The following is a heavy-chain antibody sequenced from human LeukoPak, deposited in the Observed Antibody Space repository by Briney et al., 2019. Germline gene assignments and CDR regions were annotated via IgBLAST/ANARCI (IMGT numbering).Heavy chain of an antibody. D-gene: IGHD6-13*01. Sequence: ASVKVSCKVSGYTLTELSMHWVRQAPGKGLEWMGGFDPEDGETIYAQKFQGRVAMTEDTSTDTAYMELSSLRSEDTAVYYCATDPDFRIAAAGTGDYWGQGTLVTVSS. CDR2: FDPEDGET. V-gene: IGHV1-24*01. CDR1: GYTLTELS. CDR3: ATDPDFRIAAAGTGDY. J-gene: IGHJ4*02.